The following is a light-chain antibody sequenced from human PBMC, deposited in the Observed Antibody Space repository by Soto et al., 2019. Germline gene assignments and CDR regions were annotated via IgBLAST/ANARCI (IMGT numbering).Light chain of an antibody. CDR2: LNSDGSH. J-gene: IGLJ3*02. Sequence: QLVLTQSPSASASLGASVKLTSTLSSGQSSYAIAWHQQQPEKGPRYLMKLNSDGSHSKGDGIPDRFSGSSSGAERYLTISSVQSEDEADYYCQTWGTGIWVFGGGTKLTVL. CDR3: QTWGTGIWV. V-gene: IGLV4-69*01. CDR1: SGQSSYA.